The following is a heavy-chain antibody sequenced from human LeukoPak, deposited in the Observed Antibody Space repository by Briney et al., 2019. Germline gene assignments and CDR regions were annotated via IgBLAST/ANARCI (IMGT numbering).Heavy chain of an antibody. Sequence: GESLKISCTASGYSFIPYWIGWVRQMPGKGLEWMGIIYPGDSDTRYSPSLEGQVTISTDKSIRTAYLQWRSLKASDTAMYYCARHKRDSSGYVIDYWGQGTLVTVSS. J-gene: IGHJ4*02. V-gene: IGHV5-51*01. CDR2: IYPGDSDT. CDR1: GYSFIPYW. CDR3: ARHKRDSSGYVIDY. D-gene: IGHD3-22*01.